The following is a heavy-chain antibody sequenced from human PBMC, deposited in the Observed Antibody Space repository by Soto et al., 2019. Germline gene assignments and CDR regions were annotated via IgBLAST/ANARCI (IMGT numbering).Heavy chain of an antibody. CDR2: ISSSSSYI. V-gene: IGHV3-21*01. CDR3: SRNWGSPDYFDY. J-gene: IGHJ4*02. D-gene: IGHD7-27*01. Sequence: EVQLVESGGGLVKPGGSLRLSCAASGFTFSSYSMNWVRQAPGKGLEWVSSISSSSSYIYYADSVKGRFTISRDNAKNSLYLQMNSLRAEDTAVYYCSRNWGSPDYFDYGGQGTLVTVSS. CDR1: GFTFSSYS.